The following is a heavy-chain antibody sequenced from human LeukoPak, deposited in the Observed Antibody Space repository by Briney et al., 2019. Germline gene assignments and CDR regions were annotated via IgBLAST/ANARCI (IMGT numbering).Heavy chain of an antibody. CDR2: IYYSGST. J-gene: IGHJ4*02. Sequence: SETLSLTCTVSGGSISSYYWSWIRQPPGKGLEWIGYIYYSGSTNYNPSPKSRVTISVDTSKNQFSLKLSSVTAADTAVYYCARGDSSSWYNIGQIDYWGQGTLATVSS. D-gene: IGHD6-13*01. V-gene: IGHV4-59*01. CDR3: ARGDSSSWYNIGQIDY. CDR1: GGSISSYY.